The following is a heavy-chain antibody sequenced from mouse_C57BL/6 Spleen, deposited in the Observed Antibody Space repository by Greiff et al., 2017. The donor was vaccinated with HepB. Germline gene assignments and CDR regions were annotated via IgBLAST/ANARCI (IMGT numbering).Heavy chain of an antibody. CDR2: IYPGSGNT. D-gene: IGHD2-14*01. CDR3: ARAKGYEGFDY. J-gene: IGHJ2*01. Sequence: VQLQQSGAELVRPGASVKLSCKASGYTFTDYYINWVKQRPGQGLEWIARIYPGSGNTYYNETFKGKATLTAEKSSSTAYMQLSSLTSEDSAVYFGARAKGYEGFDYWGQGTTLTVSS. V-gene: IGHV1-76*01. CDR1: GYTFTDYY.